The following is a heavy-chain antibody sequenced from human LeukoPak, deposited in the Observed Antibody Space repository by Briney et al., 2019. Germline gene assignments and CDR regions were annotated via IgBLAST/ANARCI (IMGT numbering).Heavy chain of an antibody. CDR3: AELGITMVGGG. D-gene: IGHD3-10*02. Sequence: PGGSLRLSCAASGFTFSSYEMNWVRQAPGKGLEWVAYISSSGSTIYYAESVKGRFTISRDNAKNSLYLQMNSLRAEDTAVYYCAELGITMVGGGWGKGTTVTTSS. J-gene: IGHJ6*04. V-gene: IGHV3-48*03. CDR2: ISSSGSTI. CDR1: GFTFSSYE.